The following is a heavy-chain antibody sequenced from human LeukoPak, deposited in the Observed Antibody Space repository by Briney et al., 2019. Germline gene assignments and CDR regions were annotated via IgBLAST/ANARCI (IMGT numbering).Heavy chain of an antibody. Sequence: GRSLRLSCAASGFTFDDYAMRWVRQAPGKGLEWVSGISWNSGSIGYADSVKGRFTISRDNAKNSLYLQMNSLRAEDTALYYCAKDIGATVAATVLWGQGTLVTVSS. J-gene: IGHJ4*02. CDR3: AKDIGATVAATVL. CDR2: ISWNSGSI. D-gene: IGHD2-15*01. V-gene: IGHV3-9*01. CDR1: GFTFDDYA.